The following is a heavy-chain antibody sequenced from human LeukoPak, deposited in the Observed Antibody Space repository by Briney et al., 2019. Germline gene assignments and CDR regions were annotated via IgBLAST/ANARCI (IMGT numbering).Heavy chain of an antibody. J-gene: IGHJ4*02. CDR2: ISWNSGSI. D-gene: IGHD5-18*01. Sequence: GGSLRLSCAASGFTFDDYAMLWVRQAPGKGLEWVSGISWNSGSIGYADSVKGRFTISRDNAKNSLYLQMNSLRAEDTALYYCAKGAESWIQLWFFDYWGQGTLVTVSS. CDR3: AKGAESWIQLWFFDY. V-gene: IGHV3-9*01. CDR1: GFTFDDYA.